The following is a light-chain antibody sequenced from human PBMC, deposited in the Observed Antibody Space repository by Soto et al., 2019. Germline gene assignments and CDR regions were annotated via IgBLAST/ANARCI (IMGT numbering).Light chain of an antibody. CDR2: GAS. CDR3: QQHSNWPLT. Sequence: DIVMTQSPDTLSVSPGEGATLSCRASHSVNSDLAWYQQKPGQAPRLLIYGASTRATGIPARFSGSGSGTDFTLTISSLQSEDFAVYYCQQHSNWPLTFGQGTKVEI. CDR1: HSVNSD. J-gene: IGKJ1*01. V-gene: IGKV3-15*01.